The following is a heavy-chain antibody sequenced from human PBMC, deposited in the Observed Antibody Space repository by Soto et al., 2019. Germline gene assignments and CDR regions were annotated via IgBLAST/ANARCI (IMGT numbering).Heavy chain of an antibody. CDR2: IRGSGGST. D-gene: IGHD3-22*01. V-gene: IGHV3-23*01. CDR3: PKDSMTVVVITVRYFDH. J-gene: IGHJ4*02. Sequence: GGSLRLSCAASGFTFSSYAMSWVRQAPGKGLEWVSAIRGSGGSTYYADSVKGRFTISRDNSKNTLYLQMNSLRAEDTAVYYCPKDSMTVVVITVRYFDHWRQGTRVTVSS. CDR1: GFTFSSYA.